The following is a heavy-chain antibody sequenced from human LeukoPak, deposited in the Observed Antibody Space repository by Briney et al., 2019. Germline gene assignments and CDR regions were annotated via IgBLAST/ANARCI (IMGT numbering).Heavy chain of an antibody. CDR1: GGSISSSSYY. D-gene: IGHD2-21*02. J-gene: IGHJ6*02. CDR3: ARHWRFEGDPNGMDV. Sequence: SETLSLTCTVSGGSISSSSYYWGWIRQPTGKELEWIGSIYYSGSTYYNPSLKSRVTIYVDTSKNQFSLKLSSATAADTAVYYCARHWRFEGDPNGMDVWGQGTTVTVSS. V-gene: IGHV4-39*01. CDR2: IYYSGST.